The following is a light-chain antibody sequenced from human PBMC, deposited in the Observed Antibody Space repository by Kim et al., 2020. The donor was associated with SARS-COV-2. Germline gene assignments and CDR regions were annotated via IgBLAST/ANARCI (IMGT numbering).Light chain of an antibody. CDR2: DAS. CDR1: QNINNY. V-gene: IGKV3-11*01. Sequence: EIVLTQSPATLSLSPGERVTLSCRASQNINNYLAWYQQKPGQPPRLLIYDASKRATGLPARFSGSGSGTDFTLSISSLEPEDFAVYYCQQRSNWYTFGQGTKLEI. J-gene: IGKJ2*01. CDR3: QQRSNWYT.